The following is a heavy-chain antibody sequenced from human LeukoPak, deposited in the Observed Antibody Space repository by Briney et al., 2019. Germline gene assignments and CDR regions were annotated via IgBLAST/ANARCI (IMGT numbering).Heavy chain of an antibody. V-gene: IGHV4-59*01. J-gene: IGHJ5*01. Sequence: SETLTLTCSVSGVTIRSNYWTWIRQPPGKGLEWVGYINHSGITNYNPSLKSRVTMSIDTSKSQFSLKLSSVTVADTAVYYCARWTVTQSNWSDPWGQASLVTVSS. D-gene: IGHD2-21*02. CDR2: INHSGIT. CDR3: ARWTVTQSNWSDP. CDR1: GVTIRSNY.